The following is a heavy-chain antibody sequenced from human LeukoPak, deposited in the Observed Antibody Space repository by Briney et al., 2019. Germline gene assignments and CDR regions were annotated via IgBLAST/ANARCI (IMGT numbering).Heavy chain of an antibody. D-gene: IGHD2-15*01. CDR2: ISAYIGNT. CDR3: ARDCSGGSCFIRAFDI. Sequence: GASVKVSCKASGYTFTSYGISWVRQAPGQGLEWMGWISAYIGNTNYAQKLQGRVTMTTDTSTSTAYMELRSLRSDDTAVYYCARDCSGGSCFIRAFDIWGQGTMVTVSS. J-gene: IGHJ3*02. CDR1: GYTFTSYG. V-gene: IGHV1-18*01.